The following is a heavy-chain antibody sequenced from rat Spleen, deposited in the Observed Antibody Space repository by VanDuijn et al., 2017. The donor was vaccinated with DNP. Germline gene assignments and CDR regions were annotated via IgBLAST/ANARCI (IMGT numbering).Heavy chain of an antibody. D-gene: IGHD1-4*01. CDR3: STSGITRGWFAY. CDR1: GFTFSNFG. J-gene: IGHJ3*01. CDR2: ITNSGVNT. Sequence: EVQLVESGGGLVQPGRSMRLSCEASGFTFSNFGMAWVRQAPTKGLEWVASITNSGVNTYYRDSVKGRFTISRNNAKSTLYLQMDSLRSEDTATYYCSTSGITRGWFAYWGQGTLVTVSS. V-gene: IGHV5-25*01.